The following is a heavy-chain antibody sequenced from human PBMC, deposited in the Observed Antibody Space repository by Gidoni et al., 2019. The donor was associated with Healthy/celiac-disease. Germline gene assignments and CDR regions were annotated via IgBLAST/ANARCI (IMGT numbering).Heavy chain of an antibody. CDR2: ISYDGSNK. CDR1: GFTFSSYG. CDR3: AKGGTIFYYGMDV. D-gene: IGHD3-3*01. Sequence: QVQLVESGGGVVQPGRSLRLSCAASGFTFSSYGMHWVRQAPGKGLEWVAVISYDGSNKYYADSVKGRFTISRDNSKNTLYLQMNSLRAEDTAVYYCAKGGTIFYYGMDVWGQGTTVTVSS. J-gene: IGHJ6*02. V-gene: IGHV3-30*18.